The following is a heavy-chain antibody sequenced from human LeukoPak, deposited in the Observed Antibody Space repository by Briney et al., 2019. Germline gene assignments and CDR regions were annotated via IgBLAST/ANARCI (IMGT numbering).Heavy chain of an antibody. CDR1: GFSFSSYW. CDR2: ISGGGGTT. CDR3: AKDPRVSYGDYIIC. V-gene: IGHV3-23*01. Sequence: GGTLRLSCAASGFSFSSYWMSWVRQAPGKGLEWVSSISGGGGTTYYTDSVKGRFTISRDNAKKTLYLEIDTLTAEHPAVNFCAKDPRVSYGDYIICWGQGTLVIVSS. J-gene: IGHJ4*02. D-gene: IGHD4-17*01.